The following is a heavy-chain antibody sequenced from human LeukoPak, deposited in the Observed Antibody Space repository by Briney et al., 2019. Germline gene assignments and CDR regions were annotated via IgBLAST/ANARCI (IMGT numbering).Heavy chain of an antibody. V-gene: IGHV3-7*03. Sequence: GGSLRLSCAPSGFTFNSYWMRWVRQATGKGLEWVANIKQDGREKYYVDSVKGRYTISRDNAKNSLYLQMNSLRAEDTAVYYCAREGTLFLWFRELHHWGQGTLFTVSS. D-gene: IGHD3-10*01. CDR3: AREGTLFLWFRELHH. CDR2: IKQDGREK. J-gene: IGHJ5*02. CDR1: GFTFNSYW.